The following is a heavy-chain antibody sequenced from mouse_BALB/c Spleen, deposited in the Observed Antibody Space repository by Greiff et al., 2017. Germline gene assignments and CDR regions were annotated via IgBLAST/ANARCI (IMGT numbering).Heavy chain of an antibody. CDR1: GFTFSDYY. J-gene: IGHJ3*01. CDR2: ISDGGSYT. CDR3: ARGGNYYGYAWFAY. V-gene: IGHV5-4*02. Sequence: EVKVVESGGGLVKPGGSLKLSCAASGFTFSDYYMYWVRQTPEKRLEWVATISDGGSYTYYPDSVKGRFTISRDNAKNNLYLQMSSLKSEDTAMYYCARGGNYYGYAWFAYWGQGTLVTVSA. D-gene: IGHD2-2*01.